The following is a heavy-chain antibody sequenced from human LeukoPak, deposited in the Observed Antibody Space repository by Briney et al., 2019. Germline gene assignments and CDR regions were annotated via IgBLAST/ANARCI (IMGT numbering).Heavy chain of an antibody. Sequence: SETLSLTCTVSGGSISSYYWSWIRQPPGKGLEWIGYIYYSGSTNYNPSLKSRVTISVDTSKNQFSLKLSSVTAANTAVYYCARGFRWYYGSGSYSNYYYGMDVWGKGTTVTVSS. D-gene: IGHD3-10*01. CDR2: IYYSGST. J-gene: IGHJ6*04. CDR1: GGSISSYY. V-gene: IGHV4-59*01. CDR3: ARGFRWYYGSGSYSNYYYGMDV.